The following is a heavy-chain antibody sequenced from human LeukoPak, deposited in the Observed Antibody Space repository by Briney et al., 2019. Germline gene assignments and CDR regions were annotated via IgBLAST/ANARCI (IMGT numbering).Heavy chain of an antibody. CDR2: ISGSGGST. D-gene: IGHD6-19*01. CDR1: GFTFSSLG. J-gene: IGHJ3*02. CDR3: AKYRAVADSDAFDI. Sequence: GGSLRLSCAASGFTFSSLGMSWARPAPGKGLEWCSAISGSGGSTYYADSVKGRFTISRDNSKNTLYLQMNSLRAEDTAVYYCAKYRAVADSDAFDIWGQGTMVTVSS. V-gene: IGHV3-23*01.